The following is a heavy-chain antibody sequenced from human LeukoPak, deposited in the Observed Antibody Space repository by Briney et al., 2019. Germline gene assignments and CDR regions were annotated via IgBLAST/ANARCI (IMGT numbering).Heavy chain of an antibody. J-gene: IGHJ4*02. CDR1: GFTFSSAL. Sequence: GESLRLSCAASGFTFSSALMNWVRQAPGKGLEWVGRIKSKPDGGTTDYAAAVKGKFTISRDDSKNTLYLQMNSLKTEDTAVYYCFTGRYWGQGTLVTVSS. CDR3: FTGRY. CDR2: IKSKPDGGTT. V-gene: IGHV3-15*01.